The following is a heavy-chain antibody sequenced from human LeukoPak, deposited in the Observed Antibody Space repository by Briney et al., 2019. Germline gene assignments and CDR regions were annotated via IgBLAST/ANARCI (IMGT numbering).Heavy chain of an antibody. CDR3: AREARSGLFDP. Sequence: SQTLSLTCTVSGGSISSGGYYWSWIRQHPGKGLEWIGYIYYSGSTYYSPSLKSRVTVSVDTSKNQFSLKLSSVTAADTAVYYRAREARSGLFDPWGQGTLVTVSS. V-gene: IGHV4-31*03. J-gene: IGHJ5*02. CDR1: GGSISSGGYY. CDR2: IYYSGST.